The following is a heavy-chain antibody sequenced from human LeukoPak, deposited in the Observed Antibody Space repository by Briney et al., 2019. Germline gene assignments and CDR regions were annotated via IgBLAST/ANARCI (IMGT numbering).Heavy chain of an antibody. Sequence: GGSLRLSCAASGFTFSSYAMSWVRQAPGKGLEWVSAISGSGGSTYYADSVKGRFTISRDNSKNTLYLQMNSLRAEDTAVYYCARRYYYDSSGYWDPFDYWGQGTLVTVSS. CDR1: GFTFSSYA. D-gene: IGHD3-22*01. J-gene: IGHJ4*02. V-gene: IGHV3-23*01. CDR3: ARRYYYDSSGYWDPFDY. CDR2: ISGSGGST.